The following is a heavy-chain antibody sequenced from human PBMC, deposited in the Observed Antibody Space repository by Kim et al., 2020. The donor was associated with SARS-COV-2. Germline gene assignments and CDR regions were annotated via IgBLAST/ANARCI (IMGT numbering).Heavy chain of an antibody. J-gene: IGHJ3*02. V-gene: IGHV3-7*01. Sequence: DVDSVKGRFTISRDNARSSLYLQMNSLSAEDTAVYYGARDRVLDVAFDICGQGTMVTVSS. CDR3: ARDRVLDVAFDI. D-gene: IGHD6-13*01.